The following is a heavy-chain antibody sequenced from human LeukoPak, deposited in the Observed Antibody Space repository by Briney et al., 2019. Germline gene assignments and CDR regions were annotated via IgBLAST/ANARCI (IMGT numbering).Heavy chain of an antibody. Sequence: SETLSLTCTVSGGSVSSGNYYWSWIRQPPGKGLEWIGYIYYTGSTNYNPSLKSRVTISVDTSKKQFSLKLRSVTAADTAVYYCARENYFDRSGYYPNWLDPWGQGTLVTVSS. CDR1: GGSVSSGNYY. CDR3: ARENYFDRSGYYPNWLDP. J-gene: IGHJ5*02. V-gene: IGHV4-61*01. CDR2: IYYTGST. D-gene: IGHD3-22*01.